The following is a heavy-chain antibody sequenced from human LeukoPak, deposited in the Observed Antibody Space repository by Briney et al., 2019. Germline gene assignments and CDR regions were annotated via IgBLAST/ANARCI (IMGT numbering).Heavy chain of an antibody. CDR2: INWNGGST. V-gene: IGHV3-20*04. J-gene: IGHJ4*02. CDR3: ARGYGSVLDY. D-gene: IGHD3-10*01. CDR1: GFTFDDYG. Sequence: GGSLRLSCAASGFTFDDYGMSWVRQAPGKVLEWVSGINWNGGSTGYADSVKGRFTISRDNAKNSLYLKMNSLRAEDTALYYCARGYGSVLDYWGQGTLVTVSS.